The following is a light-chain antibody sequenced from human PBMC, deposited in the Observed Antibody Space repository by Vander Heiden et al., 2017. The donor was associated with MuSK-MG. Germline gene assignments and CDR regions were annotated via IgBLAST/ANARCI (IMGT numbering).Light chain of an antibody. J-gene: IGKJ4*01. CDR1: ESLRHSNGYNY. Sequence: DMVMTESTLSVPVTAGEPASITCRSSESLRHSNGYNYFEWYLQKPGQSPQLLIYLVSTRASGVPATFSRSRSLRAFTLKSRRVEAEHVRASFCTPDLLTLTFGGGTKVEIK. V-gene: IGKV2-28*01. CDR3: TPDLLTLT. CDR2: LVS.